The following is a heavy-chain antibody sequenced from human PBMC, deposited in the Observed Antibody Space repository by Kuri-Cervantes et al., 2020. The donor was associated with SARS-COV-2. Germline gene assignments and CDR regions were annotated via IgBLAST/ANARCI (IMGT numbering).Heavy chain of an antibody. D-gene: IGHD3-9*01. CDR3: AKADWANYYYYYGMDV. CDR2: ISGSGGST. CDR1: GFTFSSYA. Sequence: GGSLRLSCAASGFTFSSYAMSWVRQAPGKGLEWVSAISGSGGSTYYADSVRGRFTISRDSSKNTLYLQMNSLRAEDTAVYYCAKADWANYYYYYGMDVWGQGTTVTVSS. V-gene: IGHV3-23*01. J-gene: IGHJ6*02.